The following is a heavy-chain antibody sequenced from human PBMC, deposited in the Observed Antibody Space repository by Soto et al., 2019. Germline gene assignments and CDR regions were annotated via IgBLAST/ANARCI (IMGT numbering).Heavy chain of an antibody. CDR2: INPDGSTT. CDR1: GFTFSTYW. Sequence: PGGSLRLSCAASGFTFSTYWMNWVRQAPGKGLVWVSLINPDGSTTTYADSVKGRFTISRDNAKNTVYLQMTSLRVEDTAVYYCTRDLSRRPDYWGQGTLVTVSS. J-gene: IGHJ4*02. V-gene: IGHV3-74*01. CDR3: TRDLSRRPDY.